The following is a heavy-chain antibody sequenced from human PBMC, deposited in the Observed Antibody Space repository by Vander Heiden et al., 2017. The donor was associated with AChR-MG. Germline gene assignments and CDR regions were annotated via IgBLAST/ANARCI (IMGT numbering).Heavy chain of an antibody. CDR2: INHSGST. D-gene: IGHD6-25*01. CDR1: GGSFSGYY. V-gene: IGHV4-34*01. CDR3: ARLGYSSGRGDY. Sequence: QVQLQQWGAGLLKPSETLSLTCAVYGGSFSGYYWSWIRQPPGKGLEWIGEINHSGSTNYNPSLKSRVTISVDTSKNQFSLKLSSVTAADTAVYYCARLGYSSGRGDYWGQGTLVTVSS. J-gene: IGHJ4*02.